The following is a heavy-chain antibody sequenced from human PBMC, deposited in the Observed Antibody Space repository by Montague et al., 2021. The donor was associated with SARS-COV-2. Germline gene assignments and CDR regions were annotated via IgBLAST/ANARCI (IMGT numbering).Heavy chain of an antibody. J-gene: IGHJ6*02. D-gene: IGHD1-7*01. CDR3: AKGAQGNSYYYGMDF. CDR2: IYSGGSST. Sequence: SLRLSCAASGFTFSSYAMSWVRQAPGKGLEWVSVIYSGGSSTYYADSVKGRFTISRDNSKNTLYLQMNSLRAEDTAVYYCAKGAQGNSYYYGMDFWGQGTMVTVSS. V-gene: IGHV3-23*03. CDR1: GFTFSSYA.